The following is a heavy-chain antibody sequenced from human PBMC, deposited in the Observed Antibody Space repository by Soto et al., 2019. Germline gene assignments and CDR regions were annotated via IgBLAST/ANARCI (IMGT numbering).Heavy chain of an antibody. J-gene: IGHJ4*02. CDR2: INPNSGGT. CDR1: GYTFADYF. D-gene: IGHD4-17*01. Sequence: ASVKVSCMASGYTFADYFMHWVRQAPGQGLEWMGWINPNSGGTNYAQRFQGWVTMTRDTSISTAYMELSRLRSDDTAVYYCARDPGFYGDYDGNFDYWGQGTLVTVSS. V-gene: IGHV1-2*04. CDR3: ARDPGFYGDYDGNFDY.